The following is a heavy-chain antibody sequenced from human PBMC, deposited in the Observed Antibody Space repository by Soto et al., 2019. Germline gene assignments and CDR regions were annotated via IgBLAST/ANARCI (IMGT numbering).Heavy chain of an antibody. D-gene: IGHD5-18*01. CDR2: IWYDGSNK. V-gene: IGHV3-33*01. Sequence: PGGSLRLSCAASGFTFSSYGMHWVRQAPGKGLEWVAVIWYDGSNKYYADSVKGQFTISRDNSKNTLYLQMNSLRAEDTAVYYCARGVRTAMVTYYFDYWGQGTLVTSPQ. CDR3: ARGVRTAMVTYYFDY. CDR1: GFTFSSYG. J-gene: IGHJ4*02.